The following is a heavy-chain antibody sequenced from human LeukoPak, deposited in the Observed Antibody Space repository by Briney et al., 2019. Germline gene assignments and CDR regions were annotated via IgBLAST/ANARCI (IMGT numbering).Heavy chain of an antibody. Sequence: SVKVSCKASGGTFSSYAISWVRQAPGQGLEWMGGIIPIFGTANYAQKFQGRVTITADESTSTANMELSSLRSEDTAVYYCARGEESQDWFDPWGQGTLVTVSS. CDR2: IIPIFGTA. CDR3: ARGEESQDWFDP. CDR1: GGTFSSYA. V-gene: IGHV1-69*13. J-gene: IGHJ5*02.